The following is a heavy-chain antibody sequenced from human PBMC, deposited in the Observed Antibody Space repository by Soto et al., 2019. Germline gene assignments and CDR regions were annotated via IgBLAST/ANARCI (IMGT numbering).Heavy chain of an antibody. V-gene: IGHV4-59*08. CDR3: ARLYGFSGFDY. D-gene: IGHD6-25*01. Sequence: QVQLQESGPGLVKPSETLSLTCTVSGGSISSYSWSWIRQPPGKGLEWIGYIYYSGSTNYNPSLKSRVTISVDTSKNQFSLKLSSVTAADTAVYYCARLYGFSGFDYWGQGTLVTVSS. CDR2: IYYSGST. J-gene: IGHJ4*02. CDR1: GGSISSYS.